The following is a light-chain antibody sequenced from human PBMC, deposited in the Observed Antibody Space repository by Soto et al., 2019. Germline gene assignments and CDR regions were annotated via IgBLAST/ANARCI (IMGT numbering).Light chain of an antibody. V-gene: IGKV3-11*01. CDR2: DAS. CDR3: QHRANWPST. J-gene: IGKJ4*01. CDR1: QSVRSH. Sequence: EIVLTQSPATLSLSPGERATLSCRASQSVRSHLVWYQQKPGQAPRLLIYDASNRATGIPARFSGSGSGTDFTLTISRLEPEDFAGYFCQHRANWPSTFGGGTKVEIK.